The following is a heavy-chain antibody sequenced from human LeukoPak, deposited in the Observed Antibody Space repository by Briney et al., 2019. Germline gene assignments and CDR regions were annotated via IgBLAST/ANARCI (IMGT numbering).Heavy chain of an antibody. Sequence: PGGSLRLSCAASGLTFSSYEMNWVRQAPGKGLEWVSYISSSGSTIYYADSVKGRFTISRDNAKNSLYLQMNSLRAEDTAVYYCARSAVAGADYWGQGTLVTVSS. J-gene: IGHJ4*02. CDR3: ARSAVAGADY. CDR1: GLTFSSYE. D-gene: IGHD6-19*01. CDR2: ISSSGSTI. V-gene: IGHV3-48*03.